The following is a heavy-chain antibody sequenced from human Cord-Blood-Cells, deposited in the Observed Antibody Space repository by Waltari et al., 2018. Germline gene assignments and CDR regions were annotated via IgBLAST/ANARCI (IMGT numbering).Heavy chain of an antibody. V-gene: IGHV1-69*12. J-gene: IGHJ5*02. Sequence: QVQLAQSGAEVKKPGSSVKFSCKPYGGPFSSSAHRWVRRAPGQGLEWMGGIIPSFGTANYAQKFQGRVTITADESTSTAYMELSSLRSEDTAVYYCARDYSNYSNWFDPWGQGTLVTVSS. CDR1: GGPFSSSA. D-gene: IGHD4-4*01. CDR2: IIPSFGTA. CDR3: ARDYSNYSNWFDP.